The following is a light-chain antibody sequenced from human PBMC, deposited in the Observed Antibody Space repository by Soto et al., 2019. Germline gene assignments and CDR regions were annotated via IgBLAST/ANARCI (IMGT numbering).Light chain of an antibody. V-gene: IGKV3-20*01. J-gene: IGKJ2*01. CDR2: GAS. CDR3: QQYGSSPGYT. Sequence: EMVLTQSPGTLSLSPGERATLSCRASQSVSSSYLAWYQQKPGQAPRLLIYGASSRATGIPDRFSGSGSGTDFTITISRLEPEDFAVYYCQQYGSSPGYTFGQGTKLEIK. CDR1: QSVSSSY.